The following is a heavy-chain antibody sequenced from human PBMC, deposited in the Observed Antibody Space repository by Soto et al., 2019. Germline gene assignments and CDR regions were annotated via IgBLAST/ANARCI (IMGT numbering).Heavy chain of an antibody. J-gene: IGHJ4*02. CDR1: GASFSGYY. V-gene: IGHV4-34*01. D-gene: IGHD1-26*01. Sequence: ETLSPTCAVYGASFSGYYWSWIRQPPGKGLEWIGEINHSGSTNYNPSLKSRVTISVDTSKNQFSLKLSSVTAEDTAAYYCARGGGWELLDYWGQGTLVTVSS. CDR3: ARGGGWELLDY. CDR2: INHSGST.